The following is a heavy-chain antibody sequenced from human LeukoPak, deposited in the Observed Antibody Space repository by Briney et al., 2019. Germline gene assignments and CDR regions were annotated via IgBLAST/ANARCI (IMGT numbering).Heavy chain of an antibody. CDR1: GFTYSAYW. CDR2: IKEDGSEK. D-gene: IGHD2-8*02. V-gene: IGHV3-7*01. CDR3: ARISHWLVLL. Sequence: GGSLRLSCAASGFTYSAYWMSWLRQAPEKGLEWVANIKEDGSEKYYVDSVKGRFSISRDNAKNSLYLQMNSLRAEDTAVYFCARISHWLVLLWGQGILVTVSS. J-gene: IGHJ4*02.